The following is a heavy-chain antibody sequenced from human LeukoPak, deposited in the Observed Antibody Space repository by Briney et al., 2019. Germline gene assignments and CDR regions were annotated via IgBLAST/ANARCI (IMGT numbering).Heavy chain of an antibody. CDR1: GYTFTSYG. CDR2: ISAYNGDT. Sequence: ASVKVSCKASGYTFTSYGISWVRQAPGQGLEWMGWISAYNGDTNYAQKFQGRVTMTTDTSTSTAYMELISLRSDDTAVYYCARDLEPRPYDSSGYAVSPVDYWGQGTLVTVSS. D-gene: IGHD3-22*01. CDR3: ARDLEPRPYDSSGYAVSPVDY. J-gene: IGHJ4*02. V-gene: IGHV1-18*01.